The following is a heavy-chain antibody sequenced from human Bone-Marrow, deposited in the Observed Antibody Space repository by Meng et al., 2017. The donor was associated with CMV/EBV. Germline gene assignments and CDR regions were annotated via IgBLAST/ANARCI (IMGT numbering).Heavy chain of an antibody. CDR2: ISSSGSTI. D-gene: IGHD2-2*02. Sequence: GGSLRLSCAASGFTFSDYYMSWIRQAPGKGLEWVSYISSSGSTIYYADSVKGRFTISRDNAKNSLYLQMNSLRAEDTAVYYCARDRPPPLVVPAAIRLYYYYVMDVWGQGTTVTVSS. CDR3: ARDRPPPLVVPAAIRLYYYYVMDV. CDR1: GFTFSDYY. J-gene: IGHJ6*02. V-gene: IGHV3-11*04.